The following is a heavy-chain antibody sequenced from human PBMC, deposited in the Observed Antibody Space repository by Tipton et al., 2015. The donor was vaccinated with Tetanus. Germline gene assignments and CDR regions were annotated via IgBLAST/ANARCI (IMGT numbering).Heavy chain of an antibody. CDR3: AKIVPRENPFSLQWPRPRAKNAFDI. D-gene: IGHD6-19*01. J-gene: IGHJ3*02. Sequence: SLRLSCAASGFTFSSYAMSWVRQAPGKGLEWVSAISGSGGSTYYADSVKGRFTISRDNSKNTLYLQMNSLRAEDTAVYYCAKIVPRENPFSLQWPRPRAKNAFDIWGQGTMVTVSS. CDR2: ISGSGGST. CDR1: GFTFSSYA. V-gene: IGHV3-23*01.